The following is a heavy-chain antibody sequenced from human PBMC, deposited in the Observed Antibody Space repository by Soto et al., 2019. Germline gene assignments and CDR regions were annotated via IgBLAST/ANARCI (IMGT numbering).Heavy chain of an antibody. D-gene: IGHD3-9*01. CDR2: ISGSGGST. CDR3: AKVGEYYDILTGQPTPPHFDY. CDR1: GFTFSSYA. V-gene: IGHV3-23*01. Sequence: GGSLRLSCAASGFTFSSYAMSWVRQAPGKGLEWVSAISGSGGSTYYADSVKGRFTISRDNSKNTLYLQMNSLRAEDTAVYYCAKVGEYYDILTGQPTPPHFDYWGQGTLVTLSS. J-gene: IGHJ4*02.